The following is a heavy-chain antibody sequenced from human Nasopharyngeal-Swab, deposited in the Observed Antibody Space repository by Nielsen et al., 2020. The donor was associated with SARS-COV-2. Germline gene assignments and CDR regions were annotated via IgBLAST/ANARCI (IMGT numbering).Heavy chain of an antibody. Sequence: SETLSLTCTVSGGSVSSGSYYWSWIRQPPGKGLEWIGYIYYSGSTNYNPSLKSRVTISVDTSKNQFSLKLSSVTAADTAVYYCARHGGWEVTYYFDHWGQGTRVTVSS. D-gene: IGHD2-15*01. CDR1: GGSVSSGSYY. J-gene: IGHJ4*02. CDR2: IYYSGST. CDR3: ARHGGWEVTYYFDH. V-gene: IGHV4-61*01.